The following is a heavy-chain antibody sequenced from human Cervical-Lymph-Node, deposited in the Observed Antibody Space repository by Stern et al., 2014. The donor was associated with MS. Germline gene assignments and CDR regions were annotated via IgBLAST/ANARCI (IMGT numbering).Heavy chain of an antibody. CDR1: GGSVGSGGYS. V-gene: IGHV4-30-2*01. Sequence: QLQLQESDSRLVKPSQTLSLTCAVSGGSVGSGGYSWNWIRQPAGKGLEWIGNIYFTGTTYNNPSFQSRVTISVDRSKSQFSLNLSSLTAADTAVYYCARGHCSGGTCYFDSWGQGTLVTVSS. D-gene: IGHD2-15*01. J-gene: IGHJ4*01. CDR3: ARGHCSGGTCYFDS. CDR2: IYFTGTT.